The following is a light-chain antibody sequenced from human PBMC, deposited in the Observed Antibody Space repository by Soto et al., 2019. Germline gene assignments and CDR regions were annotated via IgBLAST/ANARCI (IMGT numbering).Light chain of an antibody. CDR1: QSVSSN. CDR2: DAS. J-gene: IGKJ5*01. CDR3: QQLSSYPIT. Sequence: EIVMTQSPATLSVSPGERATLSCRASQSVSSNLAWYQQKPGQAPRLLIYDASNRATGIPARFSGSGSGTDFTLTISSLEPEDSATYYCQQLSSYPITFGQGTRLEIK. V-gene: IGKV3-11*01.